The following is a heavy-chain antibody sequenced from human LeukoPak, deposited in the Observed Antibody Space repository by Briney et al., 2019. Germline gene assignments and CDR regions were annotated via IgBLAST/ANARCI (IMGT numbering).Heavy chain of an antibody. CDR1: GFTFSSYW. D-gene: IGHD4-23*01. V-gene: IGHV3-74*01. J-gene: IGHJ4*02. Sequence: GGSLRLSCAASGFTFSSYWMHWVRRAPGKGLVWVSRINSDGSSTSYADSVKGRFTISRDNAKNTLYLQMNSLRAEDTAVYYCARARYGGNYYFDYWGQGTLVTVSS. CDR2: INSDGSST. CDR3: ARARYGGNYYFDY.